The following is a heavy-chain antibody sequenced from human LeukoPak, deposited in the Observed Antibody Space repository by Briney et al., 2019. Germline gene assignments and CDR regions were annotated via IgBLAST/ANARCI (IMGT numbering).Heavy chain of an antibody. CDR2: ISSSGSTI. Sequence: GGSLRLTCAASGLTFSSYEMNWVRQAPGKGLEWVSYISSSGSTIYYADSVKGRFTISRDNAKNSLYLQMNSLRAEDTAVCYCARERPAGYGYNYWGQGTLVTVSS. V-gene: IGHV3-48*03. CDR3: ARERPAGYGYNY. D-gene: IGHD5-18*01. CDR1: GLTFSSYE. J-gene: IGHJ4*02.